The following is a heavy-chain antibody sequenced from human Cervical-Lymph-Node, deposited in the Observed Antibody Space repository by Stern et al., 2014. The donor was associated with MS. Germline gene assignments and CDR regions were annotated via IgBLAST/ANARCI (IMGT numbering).Heavy chain of an antibody. Sequence: QVQLVQSGAEVKNPGASVKVSCKASGYTFTDYYMQWMRQAPGQGLEWMGWINPNNGSTKAAQKFQGCVTMTRDTSTSTAYMELSRLRSDDTAIYYCARASTTANNYYDGVDVWGQGTTVTVTS. V-gene: IGHV1-2*04. CDR2: INPNNGST. CDR3: ARASTTANNYYDGVDV. CDR1: GYTFTDYY. D-gene: IGHD1-1*01. J-gene: IGHJ6*02.